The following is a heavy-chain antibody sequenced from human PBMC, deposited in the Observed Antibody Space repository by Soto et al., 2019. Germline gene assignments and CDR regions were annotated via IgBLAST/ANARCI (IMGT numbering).Heavy chain of an antibody. V-gene: IGHV4-59*01. D-gene: IGHD3-10*01. Sequence: SETLSLTCTVSGGSINSYFWSWIRQSPGKGLEWIGHIYYSGSTSYSPSLKSRVSISVDTSKNQFSLEVHSVTAADTAVYYCARAGTNMVQFDYWGQGTRVTVSS. CDR1: GGSINSYF. CDR2: IYYSGST. J-gene: IGHJ4*02. CDR3: ARAGTNMVQFDY.